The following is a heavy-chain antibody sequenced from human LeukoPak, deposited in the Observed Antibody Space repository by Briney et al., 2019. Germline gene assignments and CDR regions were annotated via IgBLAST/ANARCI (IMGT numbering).Heavy chain of an antibody. Sequence: KASETLSLTCTVSGGSISSYYWSWIRQPPGKGLEWIGYIYYSGSTNYNPSLKSRVTISVDTSKNQFSLKLSSVTAADTAVYYCARPRSPTGDAFDIWGQGTMVTVSS. CDR2: IYYSGST. D-gene: IGHD7-27*01. CDR1: GGSISSYY. J-gene: IGHJ3*02. V-gene: IGHV4-59*08. CDR3: ARPRSPTGDAFDI.